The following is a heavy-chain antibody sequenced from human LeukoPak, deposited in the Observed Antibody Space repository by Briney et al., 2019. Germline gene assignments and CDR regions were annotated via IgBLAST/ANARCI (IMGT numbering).Heavy chain of an antibody. D-gene: IGHD6-13*01. Sequence: GSLRLSCAASGFTFSNYAMTWVRQAPGKGLEWVSAISGSGGSTYYADSVKARFSISRVNSKSTVYLQMNSLRAEDTAVYYSSLEGSSWYRYFQHWGQGTLVTVSS. CDR3: SLEGSSWYRYFQH. CDR2: ISGSGGST. V-gene: IGHV3-23*01. CDR1: GFTFSNYA. J-gene: IGHJ1*01.